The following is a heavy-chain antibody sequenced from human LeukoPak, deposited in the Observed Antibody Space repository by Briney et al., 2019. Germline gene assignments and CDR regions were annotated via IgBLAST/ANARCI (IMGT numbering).Heavy chain of an antibody. CDR3: ARGVLRYFDWLLRPGDRWFDP. CDR2: MNPNSGNT. J-gene: IGHJ5*02. D-gene: IGHD3-9*01. Sequence: GASVKVSCKASGYTFTSYDINWVRQATGQGLEWMGWMNPNSGNTGYAQKFQGRVTMTRNTSISTAYMELSSLRSEDTAVYYCARGVLRYFDWLLRPGDRWFDPWGQGTLVTVSS. CDR1: GYTFTSYD. V-gene: IGHV1-8*01.